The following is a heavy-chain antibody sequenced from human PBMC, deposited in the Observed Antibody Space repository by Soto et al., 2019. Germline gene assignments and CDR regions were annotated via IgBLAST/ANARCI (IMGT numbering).Heavy chain of an antibody. J-gene: IGHJ4*02. Sequence: ASVKVSCKTSGYTFTGHYIHWVRQAPQQGPEWMGEIGPESGATRYEQKFRGRVTMTMDTSSTTVYMELKNLSPDDTAVYYCGRGRSGQIVVFYWGQGTPVTVSS. CDR3: GRGRSGQIVVFY. D-gene: IGHD1-26*01. V-gene: IGHV1-2*02. CDR2: IGPESGAT. CDR1: GYTFTGHY.